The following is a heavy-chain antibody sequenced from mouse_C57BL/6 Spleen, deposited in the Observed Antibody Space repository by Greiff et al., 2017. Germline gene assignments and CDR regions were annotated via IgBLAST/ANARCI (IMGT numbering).Heavy chain of an antibody. CDR3: ARYDGYLYAMDY. CDR2: IDPSDSYT. V-gene: IGHV1-50*01. D-gene: IGHD2-3*01. Sequence: VQLQQSGAELVKPGASVKLSCKASGYTFTSYWMQWVKQRPGQGLEWIGEIDPSDSYTNYNQKFKGKATLTVDTSSSTAYMQLSSLTSEDSAVYYCARYDGYLYAMDYWGQGTSVTVSS. CDR1: GYTFTSYW. J-gene: IGHJ4*01.